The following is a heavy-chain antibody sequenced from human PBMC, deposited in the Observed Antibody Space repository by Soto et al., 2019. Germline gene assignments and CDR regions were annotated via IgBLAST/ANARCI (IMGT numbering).Heavy chain of an antibody. V-gene: IGHV3-30-3*01. Sequence: QVQLVESGGGVVQPGRSLRLSCAASGFTFSSYAMHWVRQAPGKGLEWVAVISYDGSNKYYADSVKGRFTISRDNSKNTLYLQMNSLRAEDTAVYYCARVYCGGDCPEYYYYYYGMDVWGQGPTVTVSS. D-gene: IGHD2-21*02. CDR1: GFTFSSYA. CDR3: ARVYCGGDCPEYYYYYYGMDV. J-gene: IGHJ6*02. CDR2: ISYDGSNK.